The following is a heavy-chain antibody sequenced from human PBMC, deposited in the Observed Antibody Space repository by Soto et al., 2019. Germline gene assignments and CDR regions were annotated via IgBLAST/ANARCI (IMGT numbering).Heavy chain of an antibody. CDR1: GFTFSSYW. CDR3: ARDPSDYWLFDP. CDR2: INSDGSST. V-gene: IGHV3-74*01. D-gene: IGHD4-17*01. Sequence: PGGSLRLSCASSGFTFSSYWMHWVRQAPGKWLVWVSRINSDGSSTSYADSVKGRFTISRDNAKNTLYLQMNSLRAEDTAVYYCARDPSDYWLFDPWGQGTLVTVSS. J-gene: IGHJ5*02.